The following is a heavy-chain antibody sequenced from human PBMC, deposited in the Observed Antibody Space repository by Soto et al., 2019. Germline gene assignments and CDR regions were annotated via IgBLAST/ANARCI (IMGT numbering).Heavy chain of an antibody. CDR2: ISGSSGST. CDR3: AKGPITIFGPDSNWFDP. CDR1: GFTFSSYA. D-gene: IGHD3-3*01. Sequence: EVQLLESGGGLVQPGGSLRLSCAASGFTFSSYAMSWVRQAPGKGLEWVSAISGSSGSTYYADSVKGRFTISRDNSKNTLYLQMNSLRAEDTAVYYCAKGPITIFGPDSNWFDPWGQGTLVTVSS. J-gene: IGHJ5*02. V-gene: IGHV3-23*01.